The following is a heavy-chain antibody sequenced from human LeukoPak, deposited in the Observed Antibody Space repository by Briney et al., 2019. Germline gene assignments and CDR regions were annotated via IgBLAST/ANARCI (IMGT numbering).Heavy chain of an antibody. Sequence: GGSLRLSCAASGFTFSSYAMTWVRQAPGKGLEWVSTTSGSGGSTYYADSVKGRFTISRDNSKNTLYLQMNSLRAEDTAVYYCAKTPYYDILTGYSAYYFDYWGQGTLVTVSS. CDR2: TSGSGGST. D-gene: IGHD3-9*01. CDR1: GFTFSSYA. V-gene: IGHV3-23*01. CDR3: AKTPYYDILTGYSAYYFDY. J-gene: IGHJ4*02.